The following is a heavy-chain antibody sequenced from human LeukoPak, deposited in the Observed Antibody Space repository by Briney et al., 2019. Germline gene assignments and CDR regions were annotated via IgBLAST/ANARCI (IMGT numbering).Heavy chain of an antibody. V-gene: IGHV4-59*12. CDR3: ARDQNYYDSSGYPYNWFDP. CDR1: GGSITNYY. Sequence: SETLSLTCTVSGGSITNYYWSWIRQPPGKGLEWIGYISYSGSTNYSPSLKSRVTISVDTSKKQFSLKLSSVTAADTAVYYCARDQNYYDSSGYPYNWFDPWGQGTLVTISS. J-gene: IGHJ5*02. D-gene: IGHD3-22*01. CDR2: ISYSGST.